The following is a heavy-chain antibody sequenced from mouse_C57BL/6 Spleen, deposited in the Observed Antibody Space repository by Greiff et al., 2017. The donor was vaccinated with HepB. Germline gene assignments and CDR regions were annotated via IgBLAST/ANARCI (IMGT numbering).Heavy chain of an antibody. CDR1: GYTFASYW. J-gene: IGHJ2*01. D-gene: IGHD2-3*01. CDR3: AIGEDGYYG. V-gene: IGHV1-74*01. Sequence: QVHVKQPGAELVKPGASVKVSCKASGYTFASYWMHWVKQRPGQGLEWIGRIHPSDSDTNYNQKFKGKATLTVDKSSSTAYMQLSSLTSEDSAVYYCAIGEDGYYGWGQGTTLTVSS. CDR2: IHPSDSDT.